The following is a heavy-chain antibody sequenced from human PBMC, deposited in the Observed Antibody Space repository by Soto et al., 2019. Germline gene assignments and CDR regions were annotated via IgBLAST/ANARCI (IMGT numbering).Heavy chain of an antibody. CDR3: ARTIGTQLVSDGFDV. CDR1: GGAFSSYG. D-gene: IGHD1-1*01. Sequence: QVQLVQSGAEVKKPGSSVKVSCRAAGGAFSSYGFSWVRQAPGQGLEWVGGIVPLYPTTNYAQRFQGRVRITADESTSTAYMEVSRLRSDDTAIYYCARTIGTQLVSDGFDVWGQGTKVTVSS. J-gene: IGHJ3*01. CDR2: IVPLYPTT. V-gene: IGHV1-69*01.